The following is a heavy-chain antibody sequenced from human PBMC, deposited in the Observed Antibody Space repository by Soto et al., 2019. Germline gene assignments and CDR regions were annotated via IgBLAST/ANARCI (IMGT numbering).Heavy chain of an antibody. V-gene: IGHV3-23*01. J-gene: IGHJ4*02. CDR2: ISGIGGNT. CDR3: AKGANRLNTVTPYYFDY. Sequence: EVQLLESGGGLVQPGGSLRLSCAASGFTFSSYAMSWVRQAPGKGLEWVSAISGIGGNTYYAESVKGRFTISRDNSKDTLYLQMNSLRAEDTAVYYCAKGANRLNTVTPYYFDYWGQGNLVTVSS. D-gene: IGHD4-17*01. CDR1: GFTFSSYA.